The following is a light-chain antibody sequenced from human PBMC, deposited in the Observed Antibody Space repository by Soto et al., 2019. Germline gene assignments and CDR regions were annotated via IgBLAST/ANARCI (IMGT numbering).Light chain of an antibody. CDR3: QQYGGSSWT. V-gene: IGKV3-11*01. Sequence: EIVLTQSPATLSLSPGERATLSCRASQSVSSYLAWYQQKPGQAPRLLIYDASNRATGIPARFSGSGSGTDFTLTISRLEPEDFAVYYCQQYGGSSWTFGQGTKVDIK. CDR1: QSVSSY. J-gene: IGKJ1*01. CDR2: DAS.